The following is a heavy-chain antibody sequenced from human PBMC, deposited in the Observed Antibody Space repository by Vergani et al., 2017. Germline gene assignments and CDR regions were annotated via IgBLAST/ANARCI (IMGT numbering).Heavy chain of an antibody. CDR2: IRYDGSNK. J-gene: IGHJ5*02. D-gene: IGHD3-22*01. Sequence: QVQLVESGGGVVQPGGSLILSCAASGFTFSSYGMHWVRQAPGKGLEWVAFIRYDGSNKYYADSVKGRFTISRDNSKNTLYLQMNSLSAEDTAVYYCAKDRLHXYDSSGYSNNWFDPWGQGTLVTVSS. V-gene: IGHV3-30*02. CDR1: GFTFSSYG. CDR3: AKDRLHXYDSSGYSNNWFDP.